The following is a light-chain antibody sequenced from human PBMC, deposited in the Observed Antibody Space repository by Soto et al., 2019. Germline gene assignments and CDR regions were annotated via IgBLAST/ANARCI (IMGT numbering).Light chain of an antibody. V-gene: IGLV1-44*01. J-gene: IGLJ2*01. CDR2: SHN. Sequence: QSVLTQPPSASGTPGQRVTISCSGSSSNIGTNTANWYQQLPGTAPKLLIYSHNQRPSGVPDRFSGSKSGTSASLAISGLQSEDEADYYCAAWDDSLNGRVFGGGTKLTV. CDR3: AAWDDSLNGRV. CDR1: SSNIGTNT.